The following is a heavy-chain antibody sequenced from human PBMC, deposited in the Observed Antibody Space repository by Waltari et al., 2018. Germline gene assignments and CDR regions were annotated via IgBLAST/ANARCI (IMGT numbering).Heavy chain of an antibody. CDR3: ARERYYDFWTGAYYFDY. V-gene: IGHV3-21*01. CDR1: GFTFSSYS. D-gene: IGHD3-3*01. J-gene: IGHJ4*02. CDR2: ISSSSSYI. Sequence: EVQLVESGGGLVKPGGSLRLSCAASGFTFSSYSMNWVRQAPGKGLEWVSSISSSSSYIYYADSVKGRFTISRDNSKNTLYLQMNSLRAEDTAVYYCARERYYDFWTGAYYFDYWGQGTLVTVSS.